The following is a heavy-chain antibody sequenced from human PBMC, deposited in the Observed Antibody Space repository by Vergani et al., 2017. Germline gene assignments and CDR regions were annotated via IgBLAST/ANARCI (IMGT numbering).Heavy chain of an antibody. J-gene: IGHJ5*02. V-gene: IGHV3-74*01. Sequence: EVELVESGGGLVQPGGSLRLSCAASGFTFNEYWMHWARPVPGKGLVWVSGMKGDGDTISYADSVEGRFTISRDNAKNTLFLQMNSLRAEDTAVYYCARARKGRLGVVWENWFDPWGQGTLVTVAA. CDR3: ARARKGRLGVVWENWFDP. CDR1: GFTFNEYW. CDR2: MKGDGDTI. D-gene: IGHD3-3*01.